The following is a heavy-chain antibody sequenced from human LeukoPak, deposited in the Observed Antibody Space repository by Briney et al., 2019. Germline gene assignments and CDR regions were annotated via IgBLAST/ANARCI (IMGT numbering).Heavy chain of an antibody. Sequence: PGESLKIFCKSSGYGLTRYRNACVRHLPGKTLEGMGIIYLGDSDTRYSPSFQGQVTFSGDKSITTAYLHWSSLKASDTAMYYCARLAYYGGSCYHLDYWGQRTLVTVPS. CDR3: ARLAYYGGSCYHLDY. D-gene: IGHD3-22*01. CDR2: IYLGDSDT. J-gene: IGHJ4*02. V-gene: IGHV5-51*03. CDR1: GYGLTRYR.